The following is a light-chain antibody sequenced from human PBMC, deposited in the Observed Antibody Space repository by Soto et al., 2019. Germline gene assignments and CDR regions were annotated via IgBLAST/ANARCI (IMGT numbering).Light chain of an antibody. Sequence: DIQMTQSPSSLSASVGDRVTITCQASQDISNYLNWYQQKRVNAPNLLISDASNLETGVPSRFSGGGAGTDFTFTISSLQPEDIATYFCQQYDQLPLTFGGGTKVDIK. J-gene: IGKJ4*01. V-gene: IGKV1-33*01. CDR3: QQYDQLPLT. CDR1: QDISNY. CDR2: DAS.